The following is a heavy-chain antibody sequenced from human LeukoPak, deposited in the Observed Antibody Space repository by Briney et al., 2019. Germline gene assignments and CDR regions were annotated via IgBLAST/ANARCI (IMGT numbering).Heavy chain of an antibody. CDR3: ARATYFDWLSLFDY. Sequence: ASVKVSCKASGYTFTSYDINWVRQATGQGLEWMGWINPNSGGTNYAQKFQGRVTMTRDTSISTAYMELSRLRSDDTAVYYCARATYFDWLSLFDYWGQGTLVTVSS. CDR1: GYTFTSYD. D-gene: IGHD3-9*01. J-gene: IGHJ4*02. CDR2: INPNSGGT. V-gene: IGHV1-2*02.